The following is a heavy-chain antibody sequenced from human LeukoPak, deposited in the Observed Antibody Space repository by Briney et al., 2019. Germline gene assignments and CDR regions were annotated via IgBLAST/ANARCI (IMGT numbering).Heavy chain of an antibody. CDR3: ASATGVATPYGMDV. V-gene: IGHV1-69*04. Sequence: SVKVSCKASGYTFTSYGISWVRQAPGQGLEWMGRIIPILGIANYAQKFRGRVTITADKSTSTAYMELSSLRSEDTAVYYCASATGVATPYGMDVWGQGTTVTVSS. CDR2: IIPILGIA. D-gene: IGHD5-12*01. CDR1: GYTFTSYG. J-gene: IGHJ6*02.